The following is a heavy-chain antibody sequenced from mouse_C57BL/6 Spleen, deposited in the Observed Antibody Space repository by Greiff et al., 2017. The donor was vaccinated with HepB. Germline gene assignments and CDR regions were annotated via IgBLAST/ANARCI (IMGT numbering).Heavy chain of an antibody. Sequence: EVKLQESGPGLVKPSQSLSLTCSVTGYSITSGYYCNWIRQFPGNKLEWMGYISYDGSNNYNPSLKNRISITRDTTKNQFFLKLNSVTTEDTATVYCARDRGNYYGSSWAMDYWGQGTSVTVSS. CDR2: ISYDGSN. J-gene: IGHJ4*01. D-gene: IGHD1-1*01. CDR3: ARDRGNYYGSSWAMDY. CDR1: GYSITSGYY. V-gene: IGHV3-6*01.